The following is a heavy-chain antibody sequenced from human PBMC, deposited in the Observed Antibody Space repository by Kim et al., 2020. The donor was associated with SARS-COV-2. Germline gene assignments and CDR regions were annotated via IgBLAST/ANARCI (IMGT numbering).Heavy chain of an antibody. D-gene: IGHD3-16*01. CDR2: IYSGGST. CDR3: ASGADLGGYYGMDV. Sequence: GGSLRLSCAASGFTVSSNYMSWVRQAPGKGLEWVSVIYSGGSTYYADSVKGRFTISRDNSKNTLYLQMNSLRAEDTAVYYCASGADLGGYYGMDVWGQGTTVTVSS. V-gene: IGHV3-53*01. CDR1: GFTVSSNY. J-gene: IGHJ6*02.